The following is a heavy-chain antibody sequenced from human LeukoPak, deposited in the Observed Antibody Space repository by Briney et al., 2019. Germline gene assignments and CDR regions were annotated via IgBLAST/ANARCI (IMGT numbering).Heavy chain of an antibody. V-gene: IGHV1-18*01. CDR1: GYIFKNYG. Sequence: GASVTVSCKASGYIFKNYGISWVRQAPGQGLECMGWINPYNGNTNYAQKLQGRVTMTTDTSTSTAYMELRSLRSDDTAVYYCARAHYYDSSGYLGDAFDIWGQGTMVTVSS. CDR2: INPYNGNT. D-gene: IGHD3-22*01. CDR3: ARAHYYDSSGYLGDAFDI. J-gene: IGHJ3*02.